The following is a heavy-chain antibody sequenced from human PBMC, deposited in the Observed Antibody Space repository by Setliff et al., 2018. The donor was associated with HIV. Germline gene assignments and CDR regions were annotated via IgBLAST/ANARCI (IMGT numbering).Heavy chain of an antibody. J-gene: IGHJ4*02. Sequence: KPSETLSLTCTVSGGSISGSNYYWGWIRQPPGKGLEWVGSIYYSGSTYYSPSLKSRVTISVDTSKNQFSLTLTSVTAADTAVYYCARWGDGYNSYDYWGQGTLVTVSS. V-gene: IGHV4-39*01. CDR3: ARWGDGYNSYDY. D-gene: IGHD5-12*01. CDR1: GGSISGSNYY. CDR2: IYYSGST.